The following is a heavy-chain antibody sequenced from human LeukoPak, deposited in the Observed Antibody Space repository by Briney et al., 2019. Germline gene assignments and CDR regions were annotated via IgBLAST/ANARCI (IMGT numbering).Heavy chain of an antibody. D-gene: IGHD1-1*01. V-gene: IGHV3-33*01. CDR3: ARDHNYAFDN. J-gene: IGHJ4*02. CDR1: GFTFSSYG. CDR2: IWYDGSNK. Sequence: GRSLRLSCAASGFTFSSYGMHWVRQAPGKGLGWVAVIWYDGSNKYYADSVKGRFTISRDNSKNSLYLQMNSLRVEDTAVYYCARDHNYAFDNWGQGTLVTVSS.